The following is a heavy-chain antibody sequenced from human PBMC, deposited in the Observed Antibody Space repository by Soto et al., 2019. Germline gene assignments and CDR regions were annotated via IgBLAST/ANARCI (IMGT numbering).Heavy chain of an antibody. CDR1: GDSVSSPYY. CDR2: VFHTGTT. Sequence: QVQLQESGPGLVKPSGTLSLTCAVSGDSVSSPYYWCWVRQPPGKGLEWIGDVFHTGTTSYNPALRSPVTTSMDKSTNQFSLDLTSVTAADTAVYYCARSAGWYAVHSWGPGTLVIVSS. D-gene: IGHD6-19*01. V-gene: IGHV4-4*02. CDR3: ARSAGWYAVHS. J-gene: IGHJ4*02.